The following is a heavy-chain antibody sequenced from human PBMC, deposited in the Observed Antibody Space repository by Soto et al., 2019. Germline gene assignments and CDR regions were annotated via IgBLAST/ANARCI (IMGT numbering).Heavy chain of an antibody. CDR1: GGTFGSYA. CDR3: ARPIQYYFDTSAQSAWFDP. CDR2: IIPIFSTP. D-gene: IGHD3-22*01. V-gene: IGHV1-69*13. Sequence: SVKVSCKTSGGTFGSYAIRWVRQAPGQGLEWMGGIIPIFSTPNYAQKFQGRVTITADESTSTAYMELSSLRSEDTAVYYCARPIQYYFDTSAQSAWFDPWGQGTLVTVSS. J-gene: IGHJ5*02.